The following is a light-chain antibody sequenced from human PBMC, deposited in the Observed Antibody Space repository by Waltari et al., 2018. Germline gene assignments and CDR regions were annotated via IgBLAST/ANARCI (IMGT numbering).Light chain of an antibody. CDR3: ASWDDSLTGSWV. J-gene: IGLJ3*02. V-gene: IGLV1-44*01. CDR2: NKN. CDR1: NSNIGSND. Sequence: QSVVTQPPSVSGTPGQRVTISCSGSNSNIGSNDVNWYQQLPGTAPKLLIYNKNQRPSGVPYRFSGSKSGSSASLAISGLQSEDEGDYYCASWDDSLTGSWVFGGGTKLTVL.